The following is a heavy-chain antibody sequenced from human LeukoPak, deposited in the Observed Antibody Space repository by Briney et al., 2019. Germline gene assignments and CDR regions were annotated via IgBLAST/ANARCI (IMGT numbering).Heavy chain of an antibody. CDR3: AGGSGSYPLDY. J-gene: IGHJ4*02. CDR2: ITSSGGTI. D-gene: IGHD3-10*01. V-gene: IGHV3-48*04. Sequence: PGGSLRLSCAASGFTFSSYWMTWIRQAPGKGLEWVSYITSSGGTIYYADSVKGRFTISRDNAKNSLYLQMNSLRAEDTAVYYCAGGSGSYPLDYWGQGTLVTVSS. CDR1: GFTFSSYW.